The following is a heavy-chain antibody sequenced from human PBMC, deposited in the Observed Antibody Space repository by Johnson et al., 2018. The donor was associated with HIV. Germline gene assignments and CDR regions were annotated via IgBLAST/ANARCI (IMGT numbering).Heavy chain of an antibody. D-gene: IGHD3-22*01. CDR2: ISSSGTTI. CDR1: GFTFSDYY. CDR3: AKASNYYDSSRHAFDI. Sequence: QEQLVESGGGLVKPGGSLRLSCAVSGFTFSDYYMSWIRQAPGKGLEGVSYISSSGTTIYYADSVKGRFTISRDNSKNSLYLQMNSLRAEDTALYYCAKASNYYDSSRHAFDIWGQGTMVTVSS. J-gene: IGHJ3*02. V-gene: IGHV3-11*01.